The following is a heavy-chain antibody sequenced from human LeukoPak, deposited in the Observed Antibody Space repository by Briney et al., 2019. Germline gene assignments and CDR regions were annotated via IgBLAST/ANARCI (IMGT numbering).Heavy chain of an antibody. Sequence: GRSLRLSCAASGFTFSSYGMHWVRQAPGKGLAWVAVIWYDGSNKYYADSVKGRFTISRDNSKNTLYLQMNSLRAEDTAVYYCARGPPGKTELWFGEFYPDYYGMDVWGQGTTVTVSS. J-gene: IGHJ6*02. V-gene: IGHV3-33*01. D-gene: IGHD3-10*01. CDR3: ARGPPGKTELWFGEFYPDYYGMDV. CDR2: IWYDGSNK. CDR1: GFTFSSYG.